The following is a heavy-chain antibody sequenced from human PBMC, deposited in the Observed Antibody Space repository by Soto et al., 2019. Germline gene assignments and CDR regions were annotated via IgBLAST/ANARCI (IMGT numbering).Heavy chain of an antibody. CDR2: AIPVYGST. CDR1: GGTFSNYA. CDR3: ASRVVANMRNVFDI. Sequence: QVQLVQSGAEVKKPGTSVKVSCEVSGGTFSNYAITWVRQAPGQGLEWLGGAIPVYGSTNYAQKFQGRVIITAGESATTTFTELGSLISDEPALYYRASRVVANMRNVFDIWCHGPLVTV. J-gene: IGHJ3*02. D-gene: IGHD2-15*01. V-gene: IGHV1-69*01.